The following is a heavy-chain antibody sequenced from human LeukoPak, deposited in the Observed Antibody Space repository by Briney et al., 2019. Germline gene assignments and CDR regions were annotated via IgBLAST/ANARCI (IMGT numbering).Heavy chain of an antibody. D-gene: IGHD6-19*01. CDR3: ARDPSLIGAVAGTQDY. V-gene: IGHV3-33*01. CDR1: GISFRSYG. Sequence: GRSLRLSCAASGISFRSYGMHWVRQAPGKGLEWVAVIWYDGSNKYYADSVKGRFTISRDNSKNTLYLQMNSLRAEDTAVYYCARDPSLIGAVAGTQDYWGQGTLVTVSS. J-gene: IGHJ4*02. CDR2: IWYDGSNK.